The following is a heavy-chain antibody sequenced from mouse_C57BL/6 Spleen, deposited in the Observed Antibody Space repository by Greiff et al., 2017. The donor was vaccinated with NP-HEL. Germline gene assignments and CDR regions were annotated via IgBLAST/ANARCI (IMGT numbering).Heavy chain of an antibody. CDR2: INPYNGGT. V-gene: IGHV1-19*01. CDR3: AREGDYGRFAY. D-gene: IGHD2-4*01. Sequence: VQLQQSGPVLVKPGASVKMSCKASGYTFTDYYMNWVKQSHGKSLEWIGVINPYNGGTSYNQKFKGKATLTVDKSSSTAYMELNSLTSEDSAVYYCAREGDYGRFAYWGQGTLVTVSA. CDR1: GYTFTDYY. J-gene: IGHJ3*01.